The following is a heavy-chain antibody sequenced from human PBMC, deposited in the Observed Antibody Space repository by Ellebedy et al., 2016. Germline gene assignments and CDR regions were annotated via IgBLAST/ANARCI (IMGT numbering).Heavy chain of an antibody. J-gene: IGHJ6*02. V-gene: IGHV3-21*06. CDR2: ISSTATYI. D-gene: IGHD4-17*01. Sequence: LSLTCAASGFPFSNFAMSWVRQAPGKGLEWVSSISSTATYIYYADSVKGRFTISRDNVKNSLYLQMNSLRDDDTAVYYCARDGRAYGDYGGVWGQGTTVTVSS. CDR3: ARDGRAYGDYGGV. CDR1: GFPFSNFA.